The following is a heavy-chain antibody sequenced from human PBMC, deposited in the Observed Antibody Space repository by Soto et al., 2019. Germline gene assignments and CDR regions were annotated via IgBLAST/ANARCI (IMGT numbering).Heavy chain of an antibody. J-gene: IGHJ5*02. CDR1: GGSISSYY. CDR3: ARHVTIFGVVTKFDP. D-gene: IGHD3-3*01. V-gene: IGHV4-59*08. CDR2: IYYSGST. Sequence: SETLSLTCTVSGGSISSYYWSWIRQPPGKGLEWIGYIYYSGSTNYNPSLKSRVTISVDTSKNQFSLKLSSVTAADTAVYYCARHVTIFGVVTKFDPWGQGTLVTVS.